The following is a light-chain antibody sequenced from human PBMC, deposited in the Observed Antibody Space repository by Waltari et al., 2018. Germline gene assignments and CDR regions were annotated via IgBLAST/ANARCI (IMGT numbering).Light chain of an antibody. Sequence: QSALTQPRSVSGSPGQSVTISCTGTSSDGGGYNYVSWYRQHPGKAPKLMIYDVSKRPSGVPDRFSGSKSGNTASLTISGLQAEDEGDYYCCSCAGTSKIFGGGTKLTVL. CDR2: DVS. CDR1: SSDGGGYNY. V-gene: IGLV2-11*01. CDR3: CSCAGTSKI. J-gene: IGLJ2*01.